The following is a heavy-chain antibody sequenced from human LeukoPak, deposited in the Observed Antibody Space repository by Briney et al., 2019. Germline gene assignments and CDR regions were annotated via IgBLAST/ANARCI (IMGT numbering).Heavy chain of an antibody. D-gene: IGHD3-10*01. CDR1: GFTFSSYV. J-gene: IGHJ4*02. CDR3: VRALVGHYGSGSYYFDY. Sequence: GGSLRLSCAASGFTFSSYVMHWVRQAPGKGLEWVAFIRYDGSNKYYADSVKGRFTISRDNSKNTLYLQMNSLRAEDTAVYYCVRALVGHYGSGSYYFDYWGQGTLVTVSS. CDR2: IRYDGSNK. V-gene: IGHV3-30*02.